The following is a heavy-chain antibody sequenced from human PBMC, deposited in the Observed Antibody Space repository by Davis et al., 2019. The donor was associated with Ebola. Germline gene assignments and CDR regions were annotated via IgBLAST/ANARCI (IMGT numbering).Heavy chain of an antibody. J-gene: IGHJ6*03. Sequence: ASVKVSCKASGYTFTGYYMHWVRQAPGQGLEWMGWINPNSGGTNYAQKFQGWVTMTRDTSISTAYMGRSRLRSDDTAVYYCSRGRGYDFWSGYHSLYYYYMDVWGKGTTVTVSS. CDR1: GYTFTGYY. V-gene: IGHV1-2*04. D-gene: IGHD3-3*01. CDR2: INPNSGGT. CDR3: SRGRGYDFWSGYHSLYYYYMDV.